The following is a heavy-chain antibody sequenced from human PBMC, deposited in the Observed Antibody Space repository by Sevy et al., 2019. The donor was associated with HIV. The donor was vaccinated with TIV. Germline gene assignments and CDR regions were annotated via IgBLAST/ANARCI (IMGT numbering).Heavy chain of an antibody. CDR2: INPHIGGT. CDR3: ARGASLVVPPATVDY. CDR1: GYTFTDYY. D-gene: IGHD2-2*01. Sequence: ASVKVSCKASGYTFTDYYIHWVRQAPGQGLEWMGWINPHIGGTNFAQKFQGRVTMTRDTSISTAYLDLSRLRSEDTAIYYCARGASLVVPPATVDYWGQGTLVTVSS. V-gene: IGHV1-2*02. J-gene: IGHJ4*02.